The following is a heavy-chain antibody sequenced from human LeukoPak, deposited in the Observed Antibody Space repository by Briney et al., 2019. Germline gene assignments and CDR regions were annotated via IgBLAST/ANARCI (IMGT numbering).Heavy chain of an antibody. V-gene: IGHV3-30*03. CDR1: GFTFNNYG. Sequence: GGSLRLSCAASGFTFNNYGMHWVRQAPGKGLEWVAVISYDGSNKYYADSVKGRFTISRDNSKNTLYLQMNSLRAEDTAMYYCARDDPNYYDSSGPFDYWGQGTLVTVSS. D-gene: IGHD3-22*01. J-gene: IGHJ4*02. CDR3: ARDDPNYYDSSGPFDY. CDR2: ISYDGSNK.